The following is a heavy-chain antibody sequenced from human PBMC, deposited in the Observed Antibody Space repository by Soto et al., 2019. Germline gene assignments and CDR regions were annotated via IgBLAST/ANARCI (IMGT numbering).Heavy chain of an antibody. V-gene: IGHV1-8*01. J-gene: IGHJ4*02. CDR2: MNPNSGNT. D-gene: IGHD7-27*01. CDR3: ARALLTGAPGDYFDY. Sequence: QVQLVQSGAEVKKPGASVKVSCKASGYTFTSYDINWVRQATGQGPEWMGWMNPNSGNTGFAQRFQGRVTMTRNTSISTAYMELSSLRSEDTAVYYCARALLTGAPGDYFDYWGQGTLVTVSS. CDR1: GYTFTSYD.